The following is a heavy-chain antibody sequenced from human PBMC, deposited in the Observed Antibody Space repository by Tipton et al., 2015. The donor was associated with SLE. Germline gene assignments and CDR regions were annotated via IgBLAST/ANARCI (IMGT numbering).Heavy chain of an antibody. D-gene: IGHD5-12*01. CDR3: ARGSRDSGYPDY. J-gene: IGHJ4*02. Sequence: TLSLTCTVSGGSISSSSYYWSWIRQPPGKGLEWIGYIYYSGSTNYNPSLKSRVTISLDTSKNQFSLKLNSVTAADTAVYYCARGSRDSGYPDYWGQGTLVTVSS. V-gene: IGHV4-61*05. CDR2: IYYSGST. CDR1: GGSISSSSYY.